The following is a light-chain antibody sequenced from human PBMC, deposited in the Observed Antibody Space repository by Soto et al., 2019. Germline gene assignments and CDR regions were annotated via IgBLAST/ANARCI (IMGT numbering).Light chain of an antibody. J-gene: IGKJ4*01. CDR3: XQYGHSPLT. Sequence: EIVLTQSPGTLSLSPGERVXLSCRASQTLTNXXLAWYQQEPGQAPRLLIYDASSRATGIPNRFSGSGSGTDFTLTINKLEPGDSAVYYXXQYGHSPLTFGGGTKVEIK. CDR2: DAS. V-gene: IGKV3-20*01. CDR1: QTLTNXX.